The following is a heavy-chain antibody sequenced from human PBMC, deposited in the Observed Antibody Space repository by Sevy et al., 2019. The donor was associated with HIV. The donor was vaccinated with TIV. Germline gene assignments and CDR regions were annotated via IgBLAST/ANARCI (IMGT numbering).Heavy chain of an antibody. CDR2: INHSGST. D-gene: IGHD3-22*01. J-gene: IGHJ4*02. Sequence: SETLSLTCAVYGGSFSGYYWSWIRQPPGKGLEWIGEINHSGSTNYNPSLKSRVTISVDTSKNQFSLKLSSVTAADTAVYYCARDPLLPDSSGYIDYWGQGTLVTVSS. V-gene: IGHV4-34*01. CDR1: GGSFSGYY. CDR3: ARDPLLPDSSGYIDY.